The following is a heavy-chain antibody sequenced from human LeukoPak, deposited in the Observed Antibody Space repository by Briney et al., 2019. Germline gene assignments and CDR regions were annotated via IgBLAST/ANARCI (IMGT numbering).Heavy chain of an antibody. CDR3: ARDRLFGESLPAHFEY. CDR1: GFTFSSYS. D-gene: IGHD3-10*02. J-gene: IGHJ4*02. V-gene: IGHV3-48*01. CDR2: NSTSTSTI. Sequence: GGSLRLSCAASGFTFSSYSMNWVRQAPGKGLEWVSYNSTSTSTIYYADSVKGRFTISRDNAKNSPYLQMNSLRVEDTAFYYCARDRLFGESLPAHFEYWGQGTLVTVSS.